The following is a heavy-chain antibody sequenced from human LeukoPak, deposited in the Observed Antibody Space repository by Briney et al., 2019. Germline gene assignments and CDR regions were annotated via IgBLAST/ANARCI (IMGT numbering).Heavy chain of an antibody. J-gene: IGHJ4*02. D-gene: IGHD5-12*01. CDR3: ARGRRATINSDYFDY. CDR1: GYTFTSYG. CDR2: ISAYNGNT. Sequence: ASVKVSCKASGYTFTSYGISWVRQAPGQGLEWMGWISAYNGNTNYAQKLQGRVTMTTDTSTSTAYMELRSLRSDDTAVYYCARGRRATINSDYFDYWGQGTLVTVSS. V-gene: IGHV1-18*01.